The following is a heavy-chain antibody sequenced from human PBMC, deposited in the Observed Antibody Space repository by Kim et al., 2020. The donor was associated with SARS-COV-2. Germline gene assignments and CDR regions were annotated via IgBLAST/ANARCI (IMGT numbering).Heavy chain of an antibody. D-gene: IGHD3-16*01. J-gene: IGHJ5*02. V-gene: IGHV3-13*03. Sequence: YYPGSVKGQFTISRENAKNSLYLQMNSLRAGDTAVYYCARVGRSGGGFDPWGQGTLVTVSS. CDR3: ARVGRSGGGFDP.